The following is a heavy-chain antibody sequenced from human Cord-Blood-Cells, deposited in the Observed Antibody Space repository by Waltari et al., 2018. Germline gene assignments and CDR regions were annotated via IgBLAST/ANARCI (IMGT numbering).Heavy chain of an antibody. J-gene: IGHJ3*02. CDR2: IYYSGGT. CDR3: ARDQVAAAVRGAFDI. V-gene: IGHV4-31*03. D-gene: IGHD6-13*01. CDR1: GGSISSGGYY. Sequence: QVQLQESGPGLVKPSQTLSLTCTVSGGSISSGGYYWSWIRQHPGKGLEWIGYIYYSGGTYYNPSLKSRVTISVDTSKNQFSLKLSSVTAADTAVYYCARDQVAAAVRGAFDIWGQGTMVTVSS.